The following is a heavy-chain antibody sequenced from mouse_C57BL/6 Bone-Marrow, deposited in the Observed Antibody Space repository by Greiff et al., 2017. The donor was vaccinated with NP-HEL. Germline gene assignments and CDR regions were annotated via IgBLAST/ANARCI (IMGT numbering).Heavy chain of an antibody. CDR3: TTRAWFAY. CDR1: GFNFKDDY. J-gene: IGHJ3*01. Sequence: EVQLQQSGAELVRPGASVKLSCTASGFNFKDDYMHWVKQRPEQGLEWIGWIDPENGDTEYASKFQGKATITADTSSNTAYLQLSSLTSEDTAVYYCTTRAWFAYWGQGTLVTVSA. V-gene: IGHV14-4*01. CDR2: IDPENGDT.